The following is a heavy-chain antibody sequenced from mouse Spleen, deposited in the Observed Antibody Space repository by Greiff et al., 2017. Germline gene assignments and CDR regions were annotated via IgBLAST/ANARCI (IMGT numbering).Heavy chain of an antibody. CDR3: AREVTTVVRNYFDY. CDR2: ISYDGSN. V-gene: IGHV3-6*01. CDR1: GYSITSGYY. Sequence: EVQLVESGPGLVKPSQSLSLTCSVTGYSITSGYYWNWIRQFPGNKLEWMGYISYDGSNNYNPSLKNRISITRDTSKNQFFLKLNSVTTEDTATYYCAREVTTVVRNYFDYWGQGTTLTVSS. D-gene: IGHD1-1*01. J-gene: IGHJ2*01.